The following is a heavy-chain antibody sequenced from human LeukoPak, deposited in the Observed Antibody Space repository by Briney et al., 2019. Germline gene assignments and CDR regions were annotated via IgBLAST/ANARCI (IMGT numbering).Heavy chain of an antibody. J-gene: IGHJ6*02. CDR1: GFTFSSYG. CDR2: IWYDGSNK. CDR3: ARGYCSGGSCYSLYGMDV. Sequence: GGSLRLSCAASGFTFSSYGMHWVRQAPGKGLEWVAVIWYDGSNKYYADSVKGRFTISRDNSKNTLYLQMNSLRAEDTAVYYCARGYCSGGSCYSLYGMDVWGQGTTVTVSS. V-gene: IGHV3-33*01. D-gene: IGHD2-15*01.